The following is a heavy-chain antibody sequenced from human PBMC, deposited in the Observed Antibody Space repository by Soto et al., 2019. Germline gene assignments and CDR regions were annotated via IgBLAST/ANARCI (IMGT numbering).Heavy chain of an antibody. CDR1: GFTVSSNY. D-gene: IGHD6-19*01. Sequence: GGSLRLSCTASGFTVSSNYMSWVRQAPGKGLEWVSVIYSGGSTYYADSVKGRFTISGDNSKNTLYLQMNSLRAEDTAVYYCARDARIAVAGYYYYYGMDVWGQGTTVTVSS. CDR2: IYSGGST. V-gene: IGHV3-53*01. J-gene: IGHJ6*02. CDR3: ARDARIAVAGYYYYYGMDV.